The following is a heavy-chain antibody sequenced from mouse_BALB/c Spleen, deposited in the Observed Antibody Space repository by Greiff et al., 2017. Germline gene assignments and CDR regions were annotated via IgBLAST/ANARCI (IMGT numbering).Heavy chain of an antibody. Sequence: SGAELARPGASVKLSCKASGYTFTSYWMQWVKQRPGQGLEWIGAIYPGDGDTRYTQKFKGKATLTADKSSSTAYMQLSSLASEDSAVYYCARRITTVGFDYWGQGTTLTVSS. J-gene: IGHJ2*01. CDR3: ARRITTVGFDY. V-gene: IGHV1-87*01. D-gene: IGHD1-1*01. CDR2: IYPGDGDT. CDR1: GYTFTSYW.